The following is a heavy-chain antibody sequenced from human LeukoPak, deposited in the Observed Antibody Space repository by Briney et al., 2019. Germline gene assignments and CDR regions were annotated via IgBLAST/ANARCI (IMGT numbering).Heavy chain of an antibody. CDR3: ARDNVGIAVAGTRNAFDI. V-gene: IGHV4-59*01. CDR1: GGSISSYY. Sequence: PSEPLSLTCTVFGGSISSYYWSWFPQPPGKGLEWIGYIYHSGSTNYNPSLTSRVTISVDTSKNQFSLKLSSVTAADTAVYYCARDNVGIAVAGTRNAFDIWGQGTMVTVSS. J-gene: IGHJ3*02. CDR2: IYHSGST. D-gene: IGHD6-19*01.